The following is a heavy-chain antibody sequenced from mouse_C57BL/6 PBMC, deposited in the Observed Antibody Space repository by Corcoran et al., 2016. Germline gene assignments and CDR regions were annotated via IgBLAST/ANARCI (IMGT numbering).Heavy chain of an antibody. D-gene: IGHD2-3*01. CDR1: GYTFTDYY. CDR2: INPNSGDT. J-gene: IGHJ2*01. CDR3: ARSGWLPFDY. V-gene: IGHV1-26*01. Sequence: VRLQQSGPELMKPGASVKISCKASGYTFTDYYMNWVKQSHGKSLEWIGNINPNSGDTSYNQKFKGKATLTVDKSYSTAYMELRSLTSEDSAVYYCARSGWLPFDYWGQGTTLTVSS.